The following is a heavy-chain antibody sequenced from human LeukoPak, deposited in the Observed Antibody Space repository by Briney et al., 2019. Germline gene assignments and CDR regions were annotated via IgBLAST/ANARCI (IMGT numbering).Heavy chain of an antibody. CDR3: ARDPNGDFIGAFDF. D-gene: IGHD4-17*01. CDR2: IRGDGGGT. Sequence: GGSLRLSCSASGFNFNTYAMTWVRQAPGKGLEWVSSIRGDGGGTYYADSVKGRFTISRDNSKNTLYLQMNSLRVEDTAVFYCARDPNGDFIGAFDFWGQGTMVTVSS. CDR1: GFNFNTYA. J-gene: IGHJ3*01. V-gene: IGHV3-23*01.